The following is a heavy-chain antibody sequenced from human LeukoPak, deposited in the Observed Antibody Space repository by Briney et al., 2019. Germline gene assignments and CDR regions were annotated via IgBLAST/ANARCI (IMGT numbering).Heavy chain of an antibody. Sequence: SETLSLTCAVYGGSFSGYYWSWIRQPPGKGLEWIGEINHSGSTNYNPSLKSRVTISVDTSKNQFSLKLSSVTAADTAVYYCARMVGATYYYYYYYMDVWGKGTTVTVSS. V-gene: IGHV4-34*01. CDR1: GGSFSGYY. CDR3: ARMVGATYYYYYYYMDV. J-gene: IGHJ6*03. D-gene: IGHD1-26*01. CDR2: INHSGST.